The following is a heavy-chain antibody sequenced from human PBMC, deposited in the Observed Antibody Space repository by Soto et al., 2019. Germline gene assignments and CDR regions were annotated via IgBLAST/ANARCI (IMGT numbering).Heavy chain of an antibody. J-gene: IGHJ4*02. CDR1: GYTFTDYD. D-gene: IGHD3-16*01. CDR3: ARNLYNTGDFDH. Sequence: QVQLMQSGAEVRKPGASVKVSCKASGYTFTDYDINWVRQATGQGLEWLGWMTPNSGNTGYAQKFQCRVTMTRDTSRSTAYMELSRLTSEDTAVYYCARNLYNTGDFDHWGQGTLVTVSS. V-gene: IGHV1-8*02. CDR2: MTPNSGNT.